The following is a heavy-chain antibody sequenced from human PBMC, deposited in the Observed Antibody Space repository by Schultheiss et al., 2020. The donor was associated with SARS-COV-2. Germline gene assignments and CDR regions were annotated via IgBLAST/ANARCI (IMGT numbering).Heavy chain of an antibody. CDR2: ISSSSSYI. D-gene: IGHD6-13*01. CDR1: GFTFSSYS. V-gene: IGHV3-21*05. Sequence: GESLKISCAASGFTFSSYSMNWVRQAPGKGLEWVTLISSSSSYIYYADSVKGRFTISRDNAKNSLYLQMNSLRAEDTAVYYCARDSSSSWYSYYYYYMDVWGKGTTVTVSS. J-gene: IGHJ6*03. CDR3: ARDSSSSWYSYYYYYMDV.